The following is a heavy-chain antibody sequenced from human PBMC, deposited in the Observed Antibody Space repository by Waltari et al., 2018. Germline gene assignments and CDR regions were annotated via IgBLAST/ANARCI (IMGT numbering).Heavy chain of an antibody. J-gene: IGHJ4*02. CDR1: GGSFSGYY. CDR2: INHSGST. CDR3: ARLGRTAY. D-gene: IGHD7-27*01. V-gene: IGHV4-34*01. Sequence: QVQLQQWGAGLLKPSETLSLTCAVYGGSFSGYYWSWIRQPPGKGLEWIGEINHSGSTNYNPSLKGRVTISVDTSKNQFSLKLSSVTAADTAVYYCARLGRTAYWGQGTLVTVSS.